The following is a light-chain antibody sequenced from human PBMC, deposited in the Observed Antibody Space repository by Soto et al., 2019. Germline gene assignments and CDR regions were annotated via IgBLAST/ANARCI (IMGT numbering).Light chain of an antibody. Sequence: QSALTQPASVSGSPGQSITISCTGTSSDIGGYIYVSWYQQHPGKGPKLMIFEVSNRPSGVSNRFSGSKSGNTASLTISGLQADDAAYYCSSYTRNITWVFGGGTQLTVL. CDR3: SSYTRNITWV. CDR2: EVS. J-gene: IGLJ3*02. CDR1: SSDIGGYIY. V-gene: IGLV2-14*01.